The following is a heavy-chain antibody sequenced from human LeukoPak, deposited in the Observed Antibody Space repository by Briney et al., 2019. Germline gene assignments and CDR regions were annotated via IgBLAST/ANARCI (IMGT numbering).Heavy chain of an antibody. Sequence: PGGSLRLSCAASGFTFSGSAMPWVRQASGKGLEWVGRIRSKANSYATAYAASVKGRFTISRDDSKNTAYLQMNSLKTEDTAVYYCTREYYDNTGYLFDYWGQGTLVTVSS. V-gene: IGHV3-73*01. D-gene: IGHD3-22*01. CDR3: TREYYDNTGYLFDY. J-gene: IGHJ4*02. CDR1: GFTFSGSA. CDR2: IRSKANSYAT.